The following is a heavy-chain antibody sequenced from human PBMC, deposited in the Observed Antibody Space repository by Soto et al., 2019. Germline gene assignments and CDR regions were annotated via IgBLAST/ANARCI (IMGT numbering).Heavy chain of an antibody. CDR1: GGTFSSYT. D-gene: IGHD4-17*01. J-gene: IGHJ6*02. CDR3: ARDRRDYGDYTYYYYYGMDV. CDR2: IIPILGIA. V-gene: IGHV1-69*08. Sequence: QVQLVQSGAEVKKPGSSVKVSCKASGGTFSSYTISWVRQAPGQGLEWMGRIIPILGIANYAQKFQGRVTITADKSTSTDYMELSSLRSEDTAVYYCARDRRDYGDYTYYYYYGMDVWGQGTTVTVSS.